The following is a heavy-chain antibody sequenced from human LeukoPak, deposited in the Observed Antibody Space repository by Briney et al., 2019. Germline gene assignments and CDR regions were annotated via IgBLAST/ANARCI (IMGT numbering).Heavy chain of an antibody. V-gene: IGHV4-61*01. CDR3: ARDGNDYGDPGGYFDY. D-gene: IGHD4-17*01. J-gene: IGHJ4*02. Sequence: SETLSLTCTVSGGSVSSGSYYWSWIRQPPGKGLEWIGYIYYSGSTNYNPSLKSRVTISVDTSKNQFSLKLSSVTAADTAVYYCARDGNDYGDPGGYFDYWGQGTLVTVSS. CDR2: IYYSGST. CDR1: GGSVSSGSYY.